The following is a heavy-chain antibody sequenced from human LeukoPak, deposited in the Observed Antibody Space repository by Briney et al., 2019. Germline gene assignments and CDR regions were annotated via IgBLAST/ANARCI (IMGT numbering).Heavy chain of an antibody. V-gene: IGHV1-69*13. CDR3: AGTIVVVTLDAFDI. Sequence: SVKVSCKASGGTFSSYAISWVRQAPGQGLEWMGGIIPIFGTANYAQKFQGRVTITADESTSTAYMELSSLRSEDTAVYYCAGTIVVVTLDAFDIWGQGTMVTVSS. D-gene: IGHD2-21*02. CDR1: GGTFSSYA. J-gene: IGHJ3*02. CDR2: IIPIFGTA.